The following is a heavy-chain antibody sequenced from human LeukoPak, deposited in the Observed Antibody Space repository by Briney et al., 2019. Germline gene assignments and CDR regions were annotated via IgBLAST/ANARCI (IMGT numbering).Heavy chain of an antibody. V-gene: IGHV3-21*01. Sequence: GGSLRLSCAASGFTFSSYSMNWVRQAPGKGLEWVSSISSSSSYIYYADSVKGRFTISRDNAKNSLHLQMNSLRAEDTAVYYCARELPGYYYYGMDVWGQGTTVTVSS. CDR3: ARELPGYYYYGMDV. CDR1: GFTFSSYS. J-gene: IGHJ6*02. D-gene: IGHD2-2*01. CDR2: ISSSSSYI.